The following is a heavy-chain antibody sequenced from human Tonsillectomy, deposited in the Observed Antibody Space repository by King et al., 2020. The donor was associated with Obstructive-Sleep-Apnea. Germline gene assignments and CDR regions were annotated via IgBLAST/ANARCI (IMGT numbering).Heavy chain of an antibody. J-gene: IGHJ4*02. CDR2: ISPYNGNT. CDR3: ARDATGSAFDY. Sequence: VQLVESGAEVKKPGASVKVSCKASGYTFPNYGVSWVRQAPGQGLEWMGWISPYNGNTNYAQKLQDRVTMTTDTSTSTAYLELRSLRSDDTAVYYCARDATGSAFDYWGQGTLVTVSS. CDR1: GYTFPNYG. D-gene: IGHD1-1*01. V-gene: IGHV1-18*01.